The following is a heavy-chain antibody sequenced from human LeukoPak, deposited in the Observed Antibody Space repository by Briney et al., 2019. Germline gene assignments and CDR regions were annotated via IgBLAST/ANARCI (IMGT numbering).Heavy chain of an antibody. Sequence: RASVKVSCTASGGTFSSYAISWVRQAPGQGLEWMGGIIPIFGTANYAQKFQGRVTITADESTSTAYMELSSLRSEDTAVYYCAAVRTYYYDSSGYYDYWGQGTLVTVSS. CDR2: IIPIFGTA. J-gene: IGHJ4*02. D-gene: IGHD3-22*01. V-gene: IGHV1-69*13. CDR3: AAVRTYYYDSSGYYDY. CDR1: GGTFSSYA.